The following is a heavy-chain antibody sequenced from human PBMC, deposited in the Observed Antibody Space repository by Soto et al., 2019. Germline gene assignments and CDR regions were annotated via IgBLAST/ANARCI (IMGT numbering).Heavy chain of an antibody. Sequence: QVHLVQSGAEVKKPGASVKVSCKGSGYTFTSYHINWVRQATGQGLEWMGWMNPNSGNTGYAQTLQGRVTMTWDTSISTAYMELSSLRFEDTAMYYCARGHISSTKNWLDPWGQGTLVTVSS. V-gene: IGHV1-8*01. D-gene: IGHD6-6*01. CDR1: GYTFTSYH. J-gene: IGHJ5*02. CDR2: MNPNSGNT. CDR3: ARGHISSTKNWLDP.